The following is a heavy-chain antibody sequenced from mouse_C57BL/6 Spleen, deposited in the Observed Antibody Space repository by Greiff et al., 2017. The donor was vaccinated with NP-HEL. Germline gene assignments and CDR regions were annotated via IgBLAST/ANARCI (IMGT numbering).Heavy chain of an antibody. CDR2: INPNNGGT. J-gene: IGHJ2*01. Sequence: EVQLQQSGPELVKPGASVKISCKASGYTFTDYYMNWVKQSHGKSLEWIGDINPNNGGTSYNQKFKGKATLTVDKSSSTAYMALRSMTSEDSAVYYCARVRAYYYGSSLDYWGQGTTLTVSP. V-gene: IGHV1-26*01. CDR1: GYTFTDYY. CDR3: ARVRAYYYGSSLDY. D-gene: IGHD1-1*01.